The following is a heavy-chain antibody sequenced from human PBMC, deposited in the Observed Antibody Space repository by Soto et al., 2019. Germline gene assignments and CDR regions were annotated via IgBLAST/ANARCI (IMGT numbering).Heavy chain of an antibody. D-gene: IGHD3-9*01. CDR3: AKCYYDILTLYYIPAVDY. Sequence: EVQLLESGGGLVQPGGSLRLSCAASGFTFSTYAMTWVRQAPGKGLEWVSGISGSGGSTSYADSVKGRFTISRDNSKNTLHLQMNSLRAEDTAVYYCAKCYYDILTLYYIPAVDYWGLGTLVTVSS. V-gene: IGHV3-23*01. CDR1: GFTFSTYA. J-gene: IGHJ4*02. CDR2: ISGSGGST.